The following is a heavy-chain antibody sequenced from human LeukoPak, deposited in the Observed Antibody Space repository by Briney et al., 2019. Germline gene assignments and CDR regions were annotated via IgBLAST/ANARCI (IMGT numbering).Heavy chain of an antibody. CDR1: GGSISSYY. V-gene: IGHV4-39*01. CDR2: IYYSGST. J-gene: IGHJ6*03. D-gene: IGHD3-22*01. Sequence: PSETLSLTCTVSGGSISSYYWGWIRQPPGKGLEWIGSIYYSGSTYYNPSLKSRVTISVDTSKNQFSLKLSSVTAADTAVYYCARHSGSSGCYYLYYYYYMDVWGKGTTVTISS. CDR3: ARHSGSSGCYYLYYYYYMDV.